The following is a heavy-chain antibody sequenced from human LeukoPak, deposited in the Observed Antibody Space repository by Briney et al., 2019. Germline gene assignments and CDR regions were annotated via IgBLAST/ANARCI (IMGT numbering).Heavy chain of an antibody. CDR1: GGSFSGYY. CDR2: INHSGST. J-gene: IGHJ4*02. Sequence: PSETLSLTCAVYGGSFSGYYWSWIRQPPGKGLEWIGEINHSGSTNYNPSLKSRVTISVDTSKNQFSLKLSSVTAADTAVYYCARVKISGSPDYWGQGTLVTVSS. CDR3: ARVKISGSPDY. V-gene: IGHV4-34*01. D-gene: IGHD2-15*01.